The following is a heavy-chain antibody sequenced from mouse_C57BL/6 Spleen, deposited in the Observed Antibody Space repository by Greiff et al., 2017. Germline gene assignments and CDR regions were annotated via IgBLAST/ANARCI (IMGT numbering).Heavy chain of an antibody. CDR2: IWWDDDK. Sequence: QVTLKVCGPGILQPSQTLSLTCSFSGFSLSTFGMGVGWIRQPSGKGLEWLAHIWWDDDKYYNPALKSRLTISKDTSKNQVFLKIANVDTADTAKYYCSRMGYYGSRNYAMDYWGQGTSVTVSS. CDR1: GFSLSTFGMG. D-gene: IGHD1-1*01. J-gene: IGHJ4*01. V-gene: IGHV8-8*01. CDR3: SRMGYYGSRNYAMDY.